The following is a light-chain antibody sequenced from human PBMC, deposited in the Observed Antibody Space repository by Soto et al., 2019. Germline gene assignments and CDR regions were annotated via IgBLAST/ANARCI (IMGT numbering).Light chain of an antibody. CDR2: RNT. J-gene: IGLJ1*01. CDR1: SSNIGGNS. CDR3: ATWDDSLKTDV. V-gene: IGLV1-47*01. Sequence: QSVMTQPPSVSAAPGQKVTISCSGSSSNIGGNSVSWYQQLPGTAPKLLIYRNTQRPSGVPDRLSGSKSGTSASLAISGLRSEDEADYYCATWDDSLKTDVFGNGTKLTVL.